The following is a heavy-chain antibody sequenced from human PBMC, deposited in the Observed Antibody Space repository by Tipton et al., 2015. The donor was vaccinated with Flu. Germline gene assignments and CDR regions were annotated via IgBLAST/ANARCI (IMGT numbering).Heavy chain of an antibody. Sequence: QLVQSGAEVKKPGSSIKVSCKASEGTFSDYAINWVRQAPGQGLEWMGGVNPFFGPPQYAQKFEGRVTITADDSTNTSDMELSGLTSDDTALYYCARDRSPGLERLDYYYLDVWGNGTMVTVSS. D-gene: IGHD3-10*01. J-gene: IGHJ6*03. V-gene: IGHV1-69*01. CDR1: EGTFSDYA. CDR3: ARDRSPGLERLDYYYLDV. CDR2: VNPFFGPP.